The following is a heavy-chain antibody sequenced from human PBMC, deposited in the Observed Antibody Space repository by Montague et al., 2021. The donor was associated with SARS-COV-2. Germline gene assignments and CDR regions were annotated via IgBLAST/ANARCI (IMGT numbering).Heavy chain of an antibody. CDR1: GFLLSTSGMC. Sequence: VKPTQTLTLTCTFSGFLLSTSGMCVSWIRQPPGKALEWLALIDWDDDKYYSTSLKTRLTISKDTSKNQVVLTMTNMDPVDTATYYCARMDILTGYYAYGMDVWGQGTTVTVSS. D-gene: IGHD3-9*01. V-gene: IGHV2-70*01. CDR3: ARMDILTGYYAYGMDV. CDR2: IDWDDDK. J-gene: IGHJ6*02.